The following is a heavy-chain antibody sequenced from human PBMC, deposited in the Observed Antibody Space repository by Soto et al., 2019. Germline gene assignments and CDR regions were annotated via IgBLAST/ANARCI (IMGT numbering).Heavy chain of an antibody. D-gene: IGHD5-18*01. CDR1: GFTFSGSA. Sequence: EVQLVESGGGLVQPGGSLKLSCAASGFTFSGSAMHWVRQASGKGLEWVGRIRSKANSYATAYAASVKGRFTISRDDSKNTAYRQMNSLTTEYTAVYYCTRHFDELWPVAFDIWGQGTMVTVSS. V-gene: IGHV3-73*02. J-gene: IGHJ3*02. CDR3: TRHFDELWPVAFDI. CDR2: IRSKANSYAT.